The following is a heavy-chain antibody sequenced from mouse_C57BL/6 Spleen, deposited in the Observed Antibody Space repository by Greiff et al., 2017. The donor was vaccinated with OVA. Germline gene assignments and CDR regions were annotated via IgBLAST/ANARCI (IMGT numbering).Heavy chain of an antibody. CDR1: GYTFTSYW. CDR3: ARVETYYSNSPFDY. Sequence: QVQLQQPGTELVKPGASVKLSCKASGYTFTSYWMHWVKQRPGQGLEWIGNINPSNGGTNYNEKFKSKATLTVDKSSSTAYMQLSSLTSENSAVYYCARVETYYSNSPFDYGGQGTTLTVSS. V-gene: IGHV1-53*01. D-gene: IGHD2-5*01. CDR2: INPSNGGT. J-gene: IGHJ2*01.